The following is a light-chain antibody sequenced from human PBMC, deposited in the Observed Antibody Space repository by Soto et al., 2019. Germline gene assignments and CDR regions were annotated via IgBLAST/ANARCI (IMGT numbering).Light chain of an antibody. J-gene: IGLJ2*01. CDR3: SSYTSSSTRV. CDR2: DVI. V-gene: IGLV2-14*01. CDR1: SSDVGGYNY. Sequence: QSALTQPASVSGSPGQSITISCTGTSSDVGGYNYVSWYQQHPGKAPKLMIYDVINRPSGVSNRFSGSKSGNTASLTISGLQAEAEADYYCSSYTSSSTRVFGGGTKVTVL.